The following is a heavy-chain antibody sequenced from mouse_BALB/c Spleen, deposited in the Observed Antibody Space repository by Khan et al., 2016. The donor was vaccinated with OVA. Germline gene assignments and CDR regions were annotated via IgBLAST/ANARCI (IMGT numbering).Heavy chain of an antibody. D-gene: IGHD1-1*02. Sequence: VQLKESGPGLVKPSQSLSLTCTVTDYSITSDYAWNWIRQFPGNKLEWMGYIRYSGSTNYNPSLKSRISITRDTSKNQFFLQLNSVTTGDTATYYCARRAYYANWYFDVWGAGTTVTVSA. CDR3: ARRAYYANWYFDV. J-gene: IGHJ1*01. V-gene: IGHV3-2*02. CDR2: IRYSGST. CDR1: DYSITSDYA.